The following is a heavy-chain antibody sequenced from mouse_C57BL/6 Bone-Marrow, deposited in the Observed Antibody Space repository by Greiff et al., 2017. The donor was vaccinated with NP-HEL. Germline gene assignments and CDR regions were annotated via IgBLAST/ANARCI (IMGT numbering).Heavy chain of an antibody. D-gene: IGHD1-1*01. J-gene: IGHJ2*01. CDR2: ISSGSSTI. V-gene: IGHV5-17*01. CDR3: ARTTVVASGYFDY. CDR1: GFTFSDYG. Sequence: EVKVEESGGGLVKPGGSLKLSCAASGFTFSDYGMHWVRQAPEKGLEWVAYISSGSSTIYYADTVKGRFTISRDNAKNTLFLQMTSLRSEDTAMYYCARTTVVASGYFDYWGQGTTLTVSS.